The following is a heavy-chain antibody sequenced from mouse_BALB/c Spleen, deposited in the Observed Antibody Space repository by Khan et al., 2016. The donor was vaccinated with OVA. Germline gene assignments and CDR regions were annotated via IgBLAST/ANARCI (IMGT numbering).Heavy chain of an antibody. D-gene: IGHD1-1*01. CDR2: IFPGNENA. CDR3: ARYVGSRFAC. V-gene: IGHV1-80*01. CDR1: GYTFSNSW. J-gene: IGHJ3*01. Sequence: QVQLKQSGAELVRPGSSVKISCKASGYTFSNSWMNWVKQRPGQGLEWIGQIFPGNENADYNGKFKGKATLTADKSSRTAYMQLTSLTTADSAVYFCARYVGSRFACWGQGTLVTISA.